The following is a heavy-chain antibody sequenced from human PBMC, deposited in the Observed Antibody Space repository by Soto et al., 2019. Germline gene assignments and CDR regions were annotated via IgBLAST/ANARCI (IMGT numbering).Heavy chain of an antibody. CDR1: GFTFSSYA. CDR2: ISGSGGST. V-gene: IGHV3-23*01. CDR3: AKGFYPLYRRSRCFDY. J-gene: IGHJ4*02. Sequence: GGSLRLSCAASGFTFSSYAMSWVRQAPGKRLEWVSAISGSGGSTYYADSVKGRFTISRDNSKNTLYLQMNSLRAEDTAVYYCAKGFYPLYRRSRCFDYRGPGTLGTGFS. D-gene: IGHD3-16*02.